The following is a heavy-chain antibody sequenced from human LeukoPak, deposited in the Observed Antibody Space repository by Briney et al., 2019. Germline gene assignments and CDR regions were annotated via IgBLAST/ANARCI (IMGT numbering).Heavy chain of an antibody. D-gene: IGHD3-22*01. CDR1: GGSISGFY. J-gene: IGHJ4*02. V-gene: IGHV4-59*01. Sequence: PSETLSLTCTVSGGSISGFYWSWIRQSPGKGLEWLGYIHSSGSTHYNPSLKSRVTISLDTSKKQFSLKLSSVTAADTALYYCARDVYDSSGYYLLGDNWGQGTLVTVSS. CDR2: IHSSGST. CDR3: ARDVYDSSGYYLLGDN.